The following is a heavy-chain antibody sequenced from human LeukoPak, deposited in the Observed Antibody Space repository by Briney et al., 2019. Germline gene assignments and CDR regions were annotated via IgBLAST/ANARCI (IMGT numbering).Heavy chain of an antibody. D-gene: IGHD1-26*01. CDR3: AKRGAEVGTTIAPGDY. CDR2: FSGSGGST. V-gene: IGHV3-23*01. CDR1: GFTFSSYA. Sequence: PGGPLRLSCAASGFTFSSYAMSWVRQAPGKGMEWVSGFSGSGGSTYYADSLKGRFTISRDSSKNTLYLQMNSLRAEDTAVYYCAKRGAEVGTTIAPGDYWGQGSLVTVSS. J-gene: IGHJ4*02.